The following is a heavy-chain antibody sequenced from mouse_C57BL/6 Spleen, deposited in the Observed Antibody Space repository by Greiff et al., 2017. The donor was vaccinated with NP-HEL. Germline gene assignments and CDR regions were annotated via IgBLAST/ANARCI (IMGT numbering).Heavy chain of an antibody. CDR3: ARDAPHYYGSRDWYFDV. CDR1: GFTFSDYY. CDR2: INYDGSST. D-gene: IGHD1-1*01. Sequence: DVKLVESEGGLVQPGSSMKLSCTASGFTFSDYYMAWVRQVPEKGLEWVANINYDGSSTYYLDSLKSRFIISRDNAKNILYLQMSSLKSEDTATYYCARDAPHYYGSRDWYFDVWGTGTTVTVSS. J-gene: IGHJ1*03. V-gene: IGHV5-16*01.